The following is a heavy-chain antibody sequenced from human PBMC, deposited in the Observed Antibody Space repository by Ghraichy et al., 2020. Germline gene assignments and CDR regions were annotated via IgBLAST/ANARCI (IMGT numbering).Heavy chain of an antibody. CDR3: ARDRYPGYFDL. V-gene: IGHV3-11*01. D-gene: IGHD1-14*01. J-gene: IGHJ2*01. CDR2: ISSSGSTI. CDR1: GFTFSDYY. Sequence: GGSLRLSCAASGFTFSDYYMSWIRQAPGKGLEWVSYISSSGSTICYADSVKGRFTISRDNAKNSLYLQMNSLRAEDTAVYYCARDRYPGYFDLWGRGTLVTVSS.